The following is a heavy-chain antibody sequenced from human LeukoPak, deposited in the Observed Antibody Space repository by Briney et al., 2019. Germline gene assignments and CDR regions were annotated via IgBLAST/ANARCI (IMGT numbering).Heavy chain of an antibody. J-gene: IGHJ6*02. CDR1: GGPISSYY. Sequence: SETLSLTCTVSGGPISSYYWSWIRQPPGKGLEWIGYIYYSGSTNYNPSLKSRVTISVDTSKNQFSLKLSSVTAADTAVYYCARLNTVPYYYYYGMDVWGQGTTVTVSS. CDR3: ARLNTVPYYYYYGMDV. CDR2: IYYSGST. D-gene: IGHD4-17*01. V-gene: IGHV4-59*01.